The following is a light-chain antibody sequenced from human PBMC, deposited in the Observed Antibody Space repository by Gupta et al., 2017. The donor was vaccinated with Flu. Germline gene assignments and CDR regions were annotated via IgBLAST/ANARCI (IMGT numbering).Light chain of an antibody. J-gene: IGKJ3*01. CDR1: QSIKTY. CDR2: DAF. CDR3: QYCGNGPLT. Sequence: IVLTQSPAILSLSPGERATLSCRASQSIKTYLSWFQQKPGQAPRLLIYDAFNRVTGVPDRFSGSGSGTDCTLTISSLEPEDCAVYYCQYCGNGPLTFGPGTKVDVQ. V-gene: IGKV3-11*01.